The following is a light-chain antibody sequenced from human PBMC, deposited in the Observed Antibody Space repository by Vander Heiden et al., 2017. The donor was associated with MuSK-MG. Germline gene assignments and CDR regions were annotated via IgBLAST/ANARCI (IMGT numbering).Light chain of an antibody. CDR1: QSVSSY. V-gene: IGKV3-11*01. Sequence: EIVLTQSPATLSLSPGERSTLSCRASQSVSSYLAWYQQKPGQAPRLLIYDASNRATGIPARFSGSGSGTDFTLTISSLEPEDFAVYYCQHRSNWPLTFGGGTRVEIK. CDR2: DAS. J-gene: IGKJ4*01. CDR3: QHRSNWPLT.